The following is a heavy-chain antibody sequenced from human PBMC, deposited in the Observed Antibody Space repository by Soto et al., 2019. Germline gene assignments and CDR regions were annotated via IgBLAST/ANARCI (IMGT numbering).Heavy chain of an antibody. CDR3: AVAQLGYCSGGSCQGNDAFAI. V-gene: IGHV4-39*01. Sequence: SETLALTCTVSGGSISSSSYYWGWIRQPPGKGLEWIGSIYYSGSTYYNPSLKSRVTISVDTSKNQFSLKLSSVTAADTAVYYCAVAQLGYCSGGSCQGNDAFAIWGQGTMVTVS. CDR1: GGSISSSSYY. D-gene: IGHD2-15*01. J-gene: IGHJ3*02. CDR2: IYYSGST.